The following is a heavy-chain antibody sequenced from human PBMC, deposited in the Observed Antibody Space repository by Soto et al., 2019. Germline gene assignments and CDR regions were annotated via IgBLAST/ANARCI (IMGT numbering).Heavy chain of an antibody. J-gene: IGHJ4*02. V-gene: IGHV1-69*01. CDR1: GGTFSSYA. CDR2: IIPIFGTT. CDR3: ASARGYSYGSQGQFDY. D-gene: IGHD5-18*01. Sequence: QVQLVQSGAEVKKPGSSVKVSCKASGGTFSSYAISWVRQAPGQGLEWMGGIIPIFGTTNYAQKFQGRVTITADESTSRASMGLSSLRSEYTAVYYCASARGYSYGSQGQFDYWGQGALVSVSS.